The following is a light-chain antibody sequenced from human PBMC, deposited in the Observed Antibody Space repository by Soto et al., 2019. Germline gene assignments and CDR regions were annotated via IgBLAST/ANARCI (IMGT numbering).Light chain of an antibody. CDR3: CSYAGSPYV. Sequence: QSALIQPASVSGSPGQSITISCTGTSSDVGSYNLVSWYQQHPGKAPKLMIYEVSKRPSGVSNRFSGSKSGNTASLTISGLQAEDEADYYCCSYAGSPYVFGTGTKLTVL. V-gene: IGLV2-23*02. J-gene: IGLJ1*01. CDR1: SSDVGSYNL. CDR2: EVS.